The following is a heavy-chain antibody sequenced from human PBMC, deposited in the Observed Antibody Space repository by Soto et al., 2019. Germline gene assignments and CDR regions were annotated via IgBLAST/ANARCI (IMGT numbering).Heavy chain of an antibody. V-gene: IGHV4-39*01. CDR3: ASYELEPLDY. D-gene: IGHD1-1*01. CDR1: GGSISSSSYY. J-gene: IGHJ4*02. Sequence: SETLSLTCTVSGGSISSSSYYWGWIRQPPGKGLEWIGSIYYSGSTYYNPSLKSRVTISVDTPKNQFSLKLSFVTAADTAVYYCASYELEPLDYWGQGTLVTVSS. CDR2: IYYSGST.